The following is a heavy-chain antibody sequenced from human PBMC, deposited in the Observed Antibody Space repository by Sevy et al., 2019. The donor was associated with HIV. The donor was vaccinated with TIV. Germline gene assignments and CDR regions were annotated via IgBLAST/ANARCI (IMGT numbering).Heavy chain of an antibody. CDR2: ISSTGSHK. Sequence: GGSLRLSCAASGFNFRTHAMYWVHQPPGKGLEWVAVISSTGSHKYYANSVRGRFTISRDNSENTLSLQMNGLRLDDTGLYYCAREAGYTTTWSPGNYWGLGTLVTVSS. V-gene: IGHV3-30-3*01. CDR3: AREAGYTTTWSPGNY. J-gene: IGHJ4*02. D-gene: IGHD5-12*01. CDR1: GFNFRTHA.